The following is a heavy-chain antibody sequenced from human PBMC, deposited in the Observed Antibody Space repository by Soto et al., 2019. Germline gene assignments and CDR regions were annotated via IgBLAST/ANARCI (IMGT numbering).Heavy chain of an antibody. J-gene: IGHJ1*01. D-gene: IGHD6-19*01. CDR2: ISGSGGST. Sequence: EVQLLESGGGLVQPGGSLRLSCAAYGFTFTSYAMNWVRQAPGKGLEWVSDISGSGGSTYYADSVRGRFTISRDNSKNTLYLQMNSLRADDTALYYCATGYSSGWYEYFQNWGQGTLVTVSS. CDR3: ATGYSSGWYEYFQN. V-gene: IGHV3-23*01. CDR1: GFTFTSYA.